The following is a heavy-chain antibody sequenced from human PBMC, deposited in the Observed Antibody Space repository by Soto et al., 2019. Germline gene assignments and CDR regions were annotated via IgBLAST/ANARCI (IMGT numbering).Heavy chain of an antibody. Sequence: SETLSLTCSVSGAALNSGNYYWSWIRQVPGKGLEWIGHIYVTGAVDYNPSLRDRITISQYTSERQFSLNLRLVTAADTAVYYCASLRIATNNYKWFDPWGQGTLVTVSS. CDR1: GAALNSGNYY. J-gene: IGHJ5*02. V-gene: IGHV4-31*03. D-gene: IGHD2-21*01. CDR3: ASLRIATNNYKWFDP. CDR2: IYVTGAV.